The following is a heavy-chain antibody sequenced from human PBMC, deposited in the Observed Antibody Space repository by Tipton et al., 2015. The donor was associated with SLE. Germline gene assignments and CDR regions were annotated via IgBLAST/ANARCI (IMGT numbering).Heavy chain of an antibody. Sequence: TLSLTCTVSGGSISSYYWNWIRQPPGKRLEWIGHVHSSGSTFYNPSLKSRVTISMDTSKNQVSLSMTSVTAADTAVYYCAASGYNFLSWFDPWGQGTPVTVSS. CDR3: AASGYNFLSWFDP. J-gene: IGHJ5*02. D-gene: IGHD5-24*01. CDR2: VHSSGST. CDR1: GGSISSYY. V-gene: IGHV4-59*07.